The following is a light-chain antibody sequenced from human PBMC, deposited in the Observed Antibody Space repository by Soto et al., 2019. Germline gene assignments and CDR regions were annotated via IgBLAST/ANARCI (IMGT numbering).Light chain of an antibody. J-gene: IGLJ3*02. V-gene: IGLV4-69*01. CDR2: LNGDGSH. CDR3: QSWATGIRV. Sequence: QSVLTQSPSASASLGASVKLTCTLSSGHSSYAIAWHQQQPEKGPRYLMKLNGDGSHTKGDGIPDRFSGSSSGAERYLTISSLQSEDEADYYCQSWATGIRVFGGGPKLTVL. CDR1: SGHSSYA.